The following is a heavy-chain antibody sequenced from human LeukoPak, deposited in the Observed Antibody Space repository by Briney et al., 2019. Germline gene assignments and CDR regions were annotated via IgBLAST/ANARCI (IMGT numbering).Heavy chain of an antibody. D-gene: IGHD3-10*01. CDR3: AKMTDARGRYGSGSH. V-gene: IGHV3-23*01. CDR2: ITDSGVST. Sequence: AGGSLRLSCAASGFTFSSFAMSWVRQAPGKGLEWVSSITDSGVSTFYTDSLSGRFTISRDNSKNTLYLQMKNLRAADTATYYCAKMTDARGRYGSGSHWGQGTLVAVSS. J-gene: IGHJ4*01. CDR1: GFTFSSFA.